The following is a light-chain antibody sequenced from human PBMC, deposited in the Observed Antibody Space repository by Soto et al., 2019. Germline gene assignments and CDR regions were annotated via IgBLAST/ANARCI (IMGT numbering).Light chain of an antibody. V-gene: IGKV1-5*01. Sequence: DIQMTQSPSTLSASVGDRVTITCRASQSISSWLAWYQQKPGKAPKLLIYDASSLESGVPSRFSGSASGSEFTITISRLQPDDFALYYCQQYNSYWTLGQGTKVEIK. CDR2: DAS. CDR3: QQYNSYWT. CDR1: QSISSW. J-gene: IGKJ1*01.